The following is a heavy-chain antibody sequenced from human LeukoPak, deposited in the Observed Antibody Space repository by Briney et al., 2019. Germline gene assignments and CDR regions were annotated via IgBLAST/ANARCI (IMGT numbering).Heavy chain of an antibody. Sequence: KPGGSLRLSCAVSGFTFITYSMNWVRQAPGKGLEWVSSISSGSGYIYQADSVKGRFTISRDNAKNSLYLQMNSLRAEDTAVYYCARGLVGTTIVYFDYWGQGTLVTVSP. J-gene: IGHJ4*02. V-gene: IGHV3-21*01. CDR1: GFTFITYS. CDR3: ARGLVGTTIVYFDY. D-gene: IGHD1-26*01. CDR2: ISSGSGYI.